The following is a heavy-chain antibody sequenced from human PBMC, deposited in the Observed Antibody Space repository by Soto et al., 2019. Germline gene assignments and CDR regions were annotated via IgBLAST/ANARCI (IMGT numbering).Heavy chain of an antibody. CDR1: GFTFSIYA. CDR2: ISYDGTKT. V-gene: IGHV3-30*03. D-gene: IGHD6-19*01. CDR3: ATDRGPRRQWLIAPLGS. Sequence: QVQLVESGGGVVQPGRSLRVSCAASGFTFSIYAMHWVRQAPGTGLEWVAVISYDGTKTYYADSVKGRFTISRDNSKNTVYLQMNSLRDEDTAVYYCATDRGPRRQWLIAPLGSWGQGTVVTVSP. J-gene: IGHJ5*02.